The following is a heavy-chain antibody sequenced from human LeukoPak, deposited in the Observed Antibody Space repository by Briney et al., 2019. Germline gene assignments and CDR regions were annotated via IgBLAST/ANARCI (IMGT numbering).Heavy chain of an antibody. CDR1: GFSVSSKY. D-gene: IGHD6-19*01. CDR3: TKLKGWYGDGYFDY. J-gene: IGHJ4*02. CDR2: IYSGGTT. Sequence: GGSLRLSCAASGFSVSSKYMSWVRPPAGKGLEWVSVIYSGGTTSYADSVKGRFTISRDNSKNTLYLQMNSLRPDDTAVYYCTKLKGWYGDGYFDYWGPGILVTVSS. V-gene: IGHV3-53*01.